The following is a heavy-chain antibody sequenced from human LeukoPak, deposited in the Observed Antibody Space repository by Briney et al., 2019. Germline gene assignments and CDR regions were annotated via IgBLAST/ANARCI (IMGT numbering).Heavy chain of an antibody. V-gene: IGHV3-7*01. Sequence: GGSLRLSCAASGFTFSSYWMSWVRQAPGKGLEWVANIKQDGSEKYYVDSVKGRFTISRDNAKNSLYLQMNSLRAEDTAVYYCARAAGYSSSWPPNWFDPWGQGTLVTVSS. CDR1: GFTFSSYW. D-gene: IGHD6-13*01. CDR2: IKQDGSEK. J-gene: IGHJ5*02. CDR3: ARAAGYSSSWPPNWFDP.